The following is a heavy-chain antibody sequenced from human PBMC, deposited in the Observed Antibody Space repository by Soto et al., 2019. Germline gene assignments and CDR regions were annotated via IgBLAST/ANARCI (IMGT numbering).Heavy chain of an antibody. V-gene: IGHV1-2*04. CDR2: ISPNSGDT. J-gene: IGHJ4*02. CDR1: GYTLTGYY. CDR3: AISLGVVDGGGYYFAY. D-gene: IGHD3-3*01. Sequence: QVQLVQSGPEVKSPGASVKVSCKASGYTLTGYYMHWVRQAPGQGLEWLGWISPNSGDTNYPEKFQGWVTMTRDTSISTAYMELSRLRSDDTAVYYCAISLGVVDGGGYYFAYWGQGTLVTVSS.